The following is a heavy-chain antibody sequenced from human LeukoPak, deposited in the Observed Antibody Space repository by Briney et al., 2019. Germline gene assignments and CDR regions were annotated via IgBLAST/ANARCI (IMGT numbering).Heavy chain of an antibody. CDR1: GGSVGSGSYY. D-gene: IGHD3-22*01. Sequence: SETLSLTCTVSGGSVGSGSYYWSWIRQPPGKGLEWIGYIYYSGSTYYNPSLKSRVTISVDTSKNQFSLKLSSVTAADTAVYYCARARDYYDSSGYYPEYFQHWGQGTLVTVSS. J-gene: IGHJ1*01. V-gene: IGHV4-61*01. CDR2: IYYSGST. CDR3: ARARDYYDSSGYYPEYFQH.